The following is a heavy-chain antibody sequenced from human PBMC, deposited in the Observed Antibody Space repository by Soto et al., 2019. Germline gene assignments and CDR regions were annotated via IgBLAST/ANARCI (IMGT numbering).Heavy chain of an antibody. J-gene: IGHJ5*02. CDR3: AHIPNYYKYGWFDP. CDR1: GFSLTTRGVG. Sequence: QITLKESGPTLVKPTQTLTLTCTFSGFSLTTRGVGVGWIRQPPGKALECLALIYWFDDTRYSPSLQSRPSITTDPSKDQVVLTMTNVDPVDTATYYCAHIPNYYKYGWFDPWGQGTLVSVSS. V-gene: IGHV2-5*01. CDR2: IYWFDDT. D-gene: IGHD3-10*01.